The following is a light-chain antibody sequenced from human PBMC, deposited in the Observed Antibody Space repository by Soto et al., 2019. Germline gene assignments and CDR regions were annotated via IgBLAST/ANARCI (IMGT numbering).Light chain of an antibody. V-gene: IGKV3-20*01. Sequence: EVVLTQSPGTLSLSPGERATLSCRASQSVSNKYLAWYQQKPGQAPRLLIFGSSDSATGIPDRFSGSGSGTDFTLTITRLEAEDVAVYYCQQYGSSPPYTFGQGTKLEIK. CDR2: GSS. CDR1: QSVSNKY. J-gene: IGKJ2*01. CDR3: QQYGSSPPYT.